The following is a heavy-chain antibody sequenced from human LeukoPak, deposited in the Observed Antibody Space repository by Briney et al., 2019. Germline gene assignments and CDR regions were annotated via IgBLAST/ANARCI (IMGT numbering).Heavy chain of an antibody. CDR3: AKAPAMIVVVSKHFDY. V-gene: IGHV3-23*01. Sequence: GGSLRLSCAASGFTFSSYAMSWVRQAPGKGLEWVSAISGSGGSTYYADSVKGRFTISRDNSKNTLYLRMNSLRAEDTAVYYCAKAPAMIVVVSKHFDYRGQGTLVTVSS. J-gene: IGHJ4*02. D-gene: IGHD3-22*01. CDR2: ISGSGGST. CDR1: GFTFSSYA.